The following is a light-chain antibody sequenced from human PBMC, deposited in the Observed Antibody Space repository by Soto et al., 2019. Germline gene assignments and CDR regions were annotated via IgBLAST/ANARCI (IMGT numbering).Light chain of an antibody. CDR3: QQYGGSPWT. V-gene: IGKV3-20*01. Sequence: IVLTQSPGTLSLSPGERATFSCRASQSVSSNYLAWYQQKPGQAPRLLIYGASSRATGIPDRFSGSGSGTDFTLTISRLEPEDFAVYYCQQYGGSPWTFGQGTKVDIK. CDR1: QSVSSNY. J-gene: IGKJ1*01. CDR2: GAS.